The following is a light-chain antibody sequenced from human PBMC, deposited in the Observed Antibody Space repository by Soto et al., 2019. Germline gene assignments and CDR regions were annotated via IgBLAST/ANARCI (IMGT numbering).Light chain of an antibody. V-gene: IGLV2-14*01. Sequence: QSVLTQPASVSGSPGQSITISCVGTSSDIGDYNYVSWYQQHPGKVPKVITYDVSNRPSGVSYRFSGTKSGNTASLTVSGLQAEDEADYYCCSYTRSGTLIFGTGTKLTVL. CDR2: DVS. CDR3: CSYTRSGTLI. CDR1: SSDIGDYNY. J-gene: IGLJ1*01.